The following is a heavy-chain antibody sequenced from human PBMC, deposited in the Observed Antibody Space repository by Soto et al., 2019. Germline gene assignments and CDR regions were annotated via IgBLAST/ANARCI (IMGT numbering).Heavy chain of an antibody. CDR3: VSQRTTVITRAYFDY. CDR2: VYYRGRS. D-gene: IGHD4-4*01. J-gene: IGHJ4*02. CDR1: GGSVTNSSYY. V-gene: IGHV4-39*01. Sequence: SETLSLTCTVSGGSVTNSSYYWGWIRQSPGKGLEWIGSVYYRGRSYSKSSVKSRVTISVDTSKNQFFLNLNSVTASDTAVYFCVSQRTTVITRAYFDYWGPGALVTVSS.